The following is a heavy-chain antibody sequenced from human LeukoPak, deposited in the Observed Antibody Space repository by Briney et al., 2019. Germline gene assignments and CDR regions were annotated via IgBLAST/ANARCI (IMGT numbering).Heavy chain of an antibody. CDR1: GFTFDDYG. V-gene: IGHV3-20*04. CDR3: ARDRGLTGTNDAFDI. Sequence: GGSLRLSCAASGFTFDDYGMSWVRKAPGKGLECVSGINWNGGSTGYADSVKGRFTISRDNAKNSLYLQMNSLRAEDTALYYCARDRGLTGTNDAFDIWGQGTMVTVSS. CDR2: INWNGGST. J-gene: IGHJ3*02. D-gene: IGHD1-20*01.